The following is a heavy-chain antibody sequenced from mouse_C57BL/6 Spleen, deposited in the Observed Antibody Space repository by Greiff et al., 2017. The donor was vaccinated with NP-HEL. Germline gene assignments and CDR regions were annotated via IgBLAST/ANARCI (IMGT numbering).Heavy chain of an antibody. Sequence: EVQVVESGGGLVKPGGSLKLSCAASGFTFSDYGMHWVRQAPEKGLEWVAYISSGSSTIYYADTVKGRFTISRDNAKNTLFLQMTSLRSEDTAMYYCARGMVTTESWFAYWGQGTLVTVSA. D-gene: IGHD2-2*01. CDR2: ISSGSSTI. V-gene: IGHV5-17*01. CDR3: ARGMVTTESWFAY. J-gene: IGHJ3*01. CDR1: GFTFSDYG.